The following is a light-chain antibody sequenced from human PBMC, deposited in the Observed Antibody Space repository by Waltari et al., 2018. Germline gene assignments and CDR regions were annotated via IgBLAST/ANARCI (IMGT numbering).Light chain of an antibody. J-gene: IGLJ2*01. V-gene: IGLV2-14*03. CDR1: STDVGGYDY. CDR3: SSYTTSSTSV. Sequence: QSALTQPASVSGSPGQSITISCTGTSTDVGGYDYVSWYQQHPGKAPKLMIYDVSKRPSGVSNRFSDSKSGYTASLTVSGLQAEDEADYYCSSYTTSSTSVFGGGTKLTVL. CDR2: DVS.